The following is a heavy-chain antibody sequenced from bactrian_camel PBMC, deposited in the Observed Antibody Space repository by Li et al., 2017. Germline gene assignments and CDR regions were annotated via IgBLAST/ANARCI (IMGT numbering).Heavy chain of an antibody. CDR1: GFPFDDYA. CDR3: AHQSPPSRLAGPACNRNS. Sequence: VQLVESGGGLVQPGGSLRLSCAASGFPFDDYAMGWTRQASGKGLEWVSSINNDGARTYYADSVKGRFTISRDNAKNTLYLQMNTLKPEDTAVYYCAHQSPPSRLAGPACNRNSWGPGTQVTVS. D-gene: IGHD1*01. CDR2: INNDGART. J-gene: IGHJ4*01. V-gene: IGHV3-1*01.